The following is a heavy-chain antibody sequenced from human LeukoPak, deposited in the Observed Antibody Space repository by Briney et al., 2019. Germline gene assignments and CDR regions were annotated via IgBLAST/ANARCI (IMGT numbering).Heavy chain of an antibody. CDR2: ITGSADNT. CDR1: GFTFSSYA. J-gene: IGHJ4*02. Sequence: GGSLRLSCAASGFTFSSYAMSWVRQAPGKGLEWVSSITGSADNTYYADSVKGRFTISRDNSKNTLYLQMNSLRAEDTAVYYCAKDLYYGYYFDYWGQGTLVTVSS. D-gene: IGHD3-16*01. V-gene: IGHV3-23*01. CDR3: AKDLYYGYYFDY.